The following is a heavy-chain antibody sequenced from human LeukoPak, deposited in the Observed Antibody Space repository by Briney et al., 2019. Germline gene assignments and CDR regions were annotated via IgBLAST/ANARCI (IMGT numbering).Heavy chain of an antibody. CDR1: GCTFTSYG. CDR3: ARDRLHCTNGVCFKYNWFDP. D-gene: IGHD2-8*01. CDR2: ISAYNGNT. V-gene: IGHV1-18*01. J-gene: IGHJ5*02. Sequence: GASVKVSCKASGCTFTSYGISWVRQALGQGLEWMGWISAYNGNTNYAQKHQGRVTMTTDTSTSTAYMELRSLRSDDTAVYYCARDRLHCTNGVCFKYNWFDPWGQGTLVTVSS.